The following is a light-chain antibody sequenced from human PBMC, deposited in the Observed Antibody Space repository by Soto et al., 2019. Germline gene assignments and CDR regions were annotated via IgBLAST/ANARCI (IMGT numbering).Light chain of an antibody. CDR2: DVS. CDR3: SSFTSSTTPV. CDR1: SSDVGGYDY. V-gene: IGLV2-14*01. Sequence: QSALTQPRSVSASPGQSVAISCTGTSSDVGGYDYVSWYQQHPGKAPKLMIYDVSNRPSGVSNRFSGSKSGNTASLTISGLQAEDEADYYCSSFTSSTTPVFGGGTKLTVL. J-gene: IGLJ2*01.